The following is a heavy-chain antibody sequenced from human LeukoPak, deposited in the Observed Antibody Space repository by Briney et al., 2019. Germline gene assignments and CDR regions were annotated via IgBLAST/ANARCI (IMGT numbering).Heavy chain of an antibody. CDR1: GFTVSSNY. V-gene: IGHV3-66*02. J-gene: IGHJ3*01. Sequence: PGGSLRLSCAASGFTVSSNYMSWVRQAPGEGREWVSVIYSGGSTYYADSVKGRFTISRDNSKNTLYLQMNSLSAEDTAVYYCAREPIYYYDSSGYVDAWGQGTMVTVSS. CDR2: IYSGGST. CDR3: AREPIYYYDSSGYVDA. D-gene: IGHD3-22*01.